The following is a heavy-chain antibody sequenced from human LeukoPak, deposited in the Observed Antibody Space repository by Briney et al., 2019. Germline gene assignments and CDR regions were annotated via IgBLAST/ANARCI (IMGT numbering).Heavy chain of an antibody. Sequence: ASVKVSCKASGHTFTGYYIHLVRQAPGQGLEWVGWINPNSGDTHHAQNFQGRVTMTRDTSISTASMDLSRLRSDDTAVYYCARAPKNDAYDIWGGGTMVTVSS. CDR1: GHTFTGYY. CDR3: ARAPKNDAYDI. J-gene: IGHJ3*02. CDR2: INPNSGDT. V-gene: IGHV1-2*02.